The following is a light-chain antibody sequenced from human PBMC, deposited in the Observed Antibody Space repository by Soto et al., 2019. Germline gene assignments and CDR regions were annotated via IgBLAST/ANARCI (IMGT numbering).Light chain of an antibody. J-gene: IGLJ2*01. Sequence: QSVLTQPRSVSGSPGQSVTISCTGTSSDVGGYNYVSWYQQHPGKAPKLMIYDVSKRPSGVPDRFSASKSGNTASLTVSGLQAEDEADYYCATYTTSGTQVFGGGTKLTVL. CDR2: DVS. V-gene: IGLV2-11*01. CDR1: SSDVGGYNY. CDR3: ATYTTSGTQV.